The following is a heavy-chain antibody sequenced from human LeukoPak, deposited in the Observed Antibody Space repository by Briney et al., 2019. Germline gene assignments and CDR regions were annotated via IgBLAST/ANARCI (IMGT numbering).Heavy chain of an antibody. J-gene: IGHJ4*02. V-gene: IGHV4-31*03. CDR2: IFHTGST. CDR1: GDSISSGGHY. CDR3: ARVPPWYNWNCLDY. Sequence: SETLSLTRTVSGDSISSGGHYWSWIRQLPGKGLEWIGYIFHTGSTYYNPSLKSRVIISVDTSKNQFSLKLSSVTAADTAVYYCARVPPWYNWNCLDYWGQGTLVTVSS. D-gene: IGHD1-7*01.